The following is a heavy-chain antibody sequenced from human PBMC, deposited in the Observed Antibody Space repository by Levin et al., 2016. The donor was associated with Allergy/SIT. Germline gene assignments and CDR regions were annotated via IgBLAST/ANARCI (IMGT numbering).Heavy chain of an antibody. CDR3: VKGWDV. Sequence: GGSLRLSCVASGFTFSSYWMNWVRQTPGKGLQWVAIIKPDGSGEYYVDSVEGRFTISRDNVNNSLYLQMNSLRVDDTAVYYCVKGWDVWGQGTTVTVSS. V-gene: IGHV3-7*03. CDR2: IKPDGSGE. CDR1: GFTFSSYW. J-gene: IGHJ6*02.